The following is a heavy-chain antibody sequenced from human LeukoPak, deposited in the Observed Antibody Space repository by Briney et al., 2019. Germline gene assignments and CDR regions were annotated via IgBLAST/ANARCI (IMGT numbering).Heavy chain of an antibody. Sequence: GGSLGLSCAASGFTFSSYAMHWVRQAPGKGLEWVAVISYDGSNRYYADSVKGRFTISRDNSKNTLYLQMNSLRAEDTAVYYCARPVYGDYTFFDYWGQGTLVTVSS. CDR2: ISYDGSNR. CDR3: ARPVYGDYTFFDY. D-gene: IGHD4-17*01. CDR1: GFTFSSYA. V-gene: IGHV3-30*04. J-gene: IGHJ4*02.